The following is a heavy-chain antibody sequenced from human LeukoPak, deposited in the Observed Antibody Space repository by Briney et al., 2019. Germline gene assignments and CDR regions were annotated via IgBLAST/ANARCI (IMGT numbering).Heavy chain of an antibody. Sequence: SETLSLTCSVSGDSINSGNYFWNWIRQSPEKGLEWLGYVHSSGHTHYNPSLKSRVTISVDTSKNQFSLKLSSVTAADTAVYYCARDEPFIAAVPCWYFDLWGRGTLVTVSS. D-gene: IGHD6-13*01. V-gene: IGHV4-30-4*01. J-gene: IGHJ2*01. CDR1: GDSINSGNYF. CDR3: ARDEPFIAAVPCWYFDL. CDR2: VHSSGHT.